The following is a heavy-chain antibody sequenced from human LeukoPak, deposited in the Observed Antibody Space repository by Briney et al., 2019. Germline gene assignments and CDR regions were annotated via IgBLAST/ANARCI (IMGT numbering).Heavy chain of an antibody. CDR3: VRDSRAYSSGWYGALDS. J-gene: IGHJ4*02. CDR2: IWFDGSNK. CDR1: GFTFSSYG. Sequence: GGSLRLSCAASGFTFSSYGMHWVRQAPGKGLEWVAVIWFDGSNKYYADSVKGRFTISRDNSKNTLYLQMNSLRAEDTAVYYFVRDSRAYSSGWYGALDSWGQGTLVTVSS. V-gene: IGHV3-33*01. D-gene: IGHD6-19*01.